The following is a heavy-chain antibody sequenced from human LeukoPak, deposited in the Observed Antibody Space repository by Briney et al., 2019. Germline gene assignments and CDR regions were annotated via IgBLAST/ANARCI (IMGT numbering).Heavy chain of an antibody. J-gene: IGHJ4*02. V-gene: IGHV4-30-4*01. CDR3: ARVDRGGEIDY. CDR2: IYYSGST. D-gene: IGHD2-21*01. Sequence: SQTLSLTCTVSGGSISSGDYYWSWIRQPPGKGLEWIGYIYYSGSTYYNPSLKSRVTTSVDTSKNQFSLKLSSVTAADTAVYYSARVDRGGEIDYWGQGTLVTVSS. CDR1: GGSISSGDYY.